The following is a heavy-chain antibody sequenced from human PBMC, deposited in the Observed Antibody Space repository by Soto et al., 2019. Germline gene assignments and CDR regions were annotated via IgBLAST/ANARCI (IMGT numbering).Heavy chain of an antibody. CDR3: AREPDCSGASCYPGGGFDY. Sequence: EVQLVESGGGLVQPGGSLRLSCAASGFTFSSYAVHWVRQAPGKGLEYVSAISSNGGSTYYANSVKGRFTISRDNSKNTLYLQMGSLRADDMAVYYCAREPDCSGASCYPGGGFDYWGQGTLVTVSS. D-gene: IGHD2-15*01. V-gene: IGHV3-64*01. CDR2: ISSNGGST. J-gene: IGHJ4*02. CDR1: GFTFSSYA.